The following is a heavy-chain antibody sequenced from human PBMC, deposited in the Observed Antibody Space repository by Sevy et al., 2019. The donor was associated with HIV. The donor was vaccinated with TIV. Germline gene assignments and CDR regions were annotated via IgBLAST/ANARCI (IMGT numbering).Heavy chain of an antibody. J-gene: IGHJ4*02. V-gene: IGHV3-74*01. D-gene: IGHD1-26*01. Sequence: GGSLRLSCAASGFTLSSYCMHWVRQAPGKGLVWVSRINTDGTTTTYADSVKGRFTISRDNARNTLYQQMNSLGAEDTAVDYCVRGGVDYWGQGTLVTVSS. CDR1: GFTLSSYC. CDR2: INTDGTTT. CDR3: VRGGVDY.